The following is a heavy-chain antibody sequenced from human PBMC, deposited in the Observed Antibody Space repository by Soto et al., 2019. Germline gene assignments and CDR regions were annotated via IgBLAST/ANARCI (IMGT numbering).Heavy chain of an antibody. Sequence: GGSLRLSCAASGFTFSSYGMHWVRQAPGKGLEWVAVISYDGSNKYYADSVKGRFTISRDNSKNTLYLQMNSLRAEDTAVYYCVKGAQWAAGGNYYYYYYMDVRCKGTTVTVS. D-gene: IGHD6-13*01. V-gene: IGHV3-30*18. J-gene: IGHJ6*03. CDR3: VKGAQWAAGGNYYYYYYMDV. CDR1: GFTFSSYG. CDR2: ISYDGSNK.